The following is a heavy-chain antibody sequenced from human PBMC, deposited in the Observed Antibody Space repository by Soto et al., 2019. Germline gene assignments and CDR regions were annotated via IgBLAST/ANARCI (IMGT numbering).Heavy chain of an antibody. CDR3: ARRNVLRFLEWLPRPNDACDI. CDR1: GYTFTGYY. J-gene: IGHJ3*02. Sequence: ASVKVSCKASGYTFTGYYMHWVRQAPGQGLEWMGWINPNSGGTNYAQKLQGRVTMTRDTSISTAYMELSRLRSDDTAVYYCARRNVLRFLEWLPRPNDACDIWGQGTRVTVSS. D-gene: IGHD3-3*01. V-gene: IGHV1-2*02. CDR2: INPNSGGT.